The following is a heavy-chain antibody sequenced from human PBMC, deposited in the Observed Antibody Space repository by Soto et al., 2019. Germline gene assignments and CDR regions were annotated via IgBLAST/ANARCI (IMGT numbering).Heavy chain of an antibody. D-gene: IGHD3-3*01. Sequence: ASVNVSCKASGYTFTSYAMHCVRQAPGQRLEWMGWINAGNGNTKYSQKFQGRVTITRDTSASTAYMELSSLRSEDTAVYYCARAGPYDFWSGYYTLGFDYWGQGTLVTVSS. CDR2: INAGNGNT. CDR1: GYTFTSYA. J-gene: IGHJ4*02. V-gene: IGHV1-3*01. CDR3: ARAGPYDFWSGYYTLGFDY.